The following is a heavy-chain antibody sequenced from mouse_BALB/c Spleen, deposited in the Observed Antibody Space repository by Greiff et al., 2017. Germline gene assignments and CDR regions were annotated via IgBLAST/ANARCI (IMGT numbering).Heavy chain of an antibody. J-gene: IGHJ3*01. CDR3: ARYYYYGLAY. CDR2: ISYSGST. Sequence: EVQRVESGPGLVKPSQSLSLTCTVTGYSITSDYAWNWIRQFPGNKLEWMGYISYSGSTSYNPSLKSRISITRDTSKNQFFLQLNSVTTEDTATYYCARYYYYGLAYWGQGTLVTVSA. D-gene: IGHD1-1*01. V-gene: IGHV3-2*02. CDR1: GYSITSDYA.